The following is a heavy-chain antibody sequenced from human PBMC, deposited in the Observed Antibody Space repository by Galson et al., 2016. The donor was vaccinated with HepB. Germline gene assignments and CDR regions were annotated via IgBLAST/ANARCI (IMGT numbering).Heavy chain of an antibody. CDR1: GFTFSNYA. Sequence: SLRLSCAASGFTFSNYAMRWVRQAPGRGLEWVSTISDNSDRTYYADSVKGRFTISRDNSKNTLYLQMNSLRAEDTAVYYCARDWYWIAVLGGQGTLVTVSS. CDR3: ARDWYWIAVL. J-gene: IGHJ4*02. CDR2: ISDNSDRT. V-gene: IGHV3-23*01. D-gene: IGHD2-21*01.